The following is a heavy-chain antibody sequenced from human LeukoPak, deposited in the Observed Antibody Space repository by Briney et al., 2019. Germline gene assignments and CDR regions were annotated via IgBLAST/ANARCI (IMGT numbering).Heavy chain of an antibody. CDR3: ARGPPGISYFQY. CDR2: IHGGSNYI. Sequence: GGSLRLSCAGSGFTFSSYSMNWVRQAPGKGLEWVSSIHGGSNYIYYADSVKGRFTTSRDNARSSLYLQMESLRAEDTALYYCARGPPGISYFQYWDQGTLVTVSS. J-gene: IGHJ1*01. V-gene: IGHV3-21*01. D-gene: IGHD3-3*02. CDR1: GFTFSSYS.